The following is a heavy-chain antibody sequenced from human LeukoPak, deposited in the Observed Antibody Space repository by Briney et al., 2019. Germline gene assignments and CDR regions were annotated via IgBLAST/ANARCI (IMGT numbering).Heavy chain of an antibody. Sequence: GSSVKVSCKASGGTFSSYAISWVRQAPGQGLEWMGRIIPIFGTANYAQKFQGRVTITTDESTSTAYMELSSLRSEDTAVYYCARDFSDYYDSSGYFDYWGQGTLVTVSS. D-gene: IGHD3-22*01. CDR3: ARDFSDYYDSSGYFDY. CDR1: GGTFSSYA. CDR2: IIPIFGTA. J-gene: IGHJ4*02. V-gene: IGHV1-69*05.